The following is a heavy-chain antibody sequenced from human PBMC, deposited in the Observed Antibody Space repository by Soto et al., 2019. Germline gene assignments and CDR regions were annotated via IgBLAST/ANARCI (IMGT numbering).Heavy chain of an antibody. Sequence: GGSLRLSCEASGFTFSNYYMTWVRQAPGKGLEWVSYISSSSSIDYADSVQGRFSISRDNAKSSLYLQMNSLRDEDTAVYYCARRYSSNSRTMDVWGQGTTVTVSS. V-gene: IGHV3-48*02. CDR1: GFTFSNYY. CDR2: ISSSSSI. D-gene: IGHD6-13*01. CDR3: ARRYSSNSRTMDV. J-gene: IGHJ6*02.